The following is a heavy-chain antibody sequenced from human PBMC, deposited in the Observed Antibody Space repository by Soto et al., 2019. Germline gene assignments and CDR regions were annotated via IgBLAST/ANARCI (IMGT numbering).Heavy chain of an antibody. V-gene: IGHV1-24*01. CDR3: TAGGYRNWFAP. CDR2: FDFEDDDA. D-gene: IGHD2-2*01. Sequence: ASVKDSCKMSGDTLTDLSIHWVRQAPGKGLEWMGGFDFEDDDAIFAPKFQGKVTMTEDKSTGTAYMELSSLRSEDTAVYYCTAGGYRNWFAPWGQGTLVTVSS. J-gene: IGHJ5*02. CDR1: GDTLTDLS.